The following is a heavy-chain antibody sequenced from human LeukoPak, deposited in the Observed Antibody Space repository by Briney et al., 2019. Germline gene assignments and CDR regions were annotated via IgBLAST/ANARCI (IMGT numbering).Heavy chain of an antibody. D-gene: IGHD3-10*01. J-gene: IGHJ1*01. V-gene: IGHV1-69*13. CDR2: IIPIFGTA. CDR1: GGTFSSYA. Sequence: ASVKVSCKASGGTFSSYAISWVRQAPGQGLEWMGGIIPIFGTANYAQKFQGRVTITADESTSTAYMELSSLRPEDTAVYYCASLVTYYYGSGSPQGYFQHWGQGTLVTVSS. CDR3: ASLVTYYYGSGSPQGYFQH.